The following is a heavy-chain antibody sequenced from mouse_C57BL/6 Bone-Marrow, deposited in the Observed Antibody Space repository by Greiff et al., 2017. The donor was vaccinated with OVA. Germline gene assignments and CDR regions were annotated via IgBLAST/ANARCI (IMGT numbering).Heavy chain of an antibody. D-gene: IGHD1-1*01. Sequence: EVKLVESGGDLVKPGGSLKLSCAASGFTFSSYGMSWVRQTPDKRLEWVATISSGGSYTYYPDSVKGRFTISRDNAKNTLYLQMSSLKSEDTAMYYCARQAPLLRYQSYYFDYWGQGTTLTVSS. CDR2: ISSGGSYT. CDR1: GFTFSSYG. CDR3: ARQAPLLRYQSYYFDY. V-gene: IGHV5-6*01. J-gene: IGHJ2*01.